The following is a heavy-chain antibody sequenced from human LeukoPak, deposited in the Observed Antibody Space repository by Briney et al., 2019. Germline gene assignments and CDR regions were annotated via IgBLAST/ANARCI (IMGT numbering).Heavy chain of an antibody. CDR3: ARDAMGFRLTVDN. D-gene: IGHD1-26*01. J-gene: IGHJ4*02. CDR2: ISAYNGNT. V-gene: IGHV1-18*01. CDR1: GYTFTSYG. Sequence: ASVKVSCKASGYTFTSYGISWVRQAPGQGLEWMGWISAYNGNTNYAQKLQGRATMTTDTSTSTAYMELRSLRLDDTAVYYCARDAMGFRLTVDNWGQGTPVTVSS.